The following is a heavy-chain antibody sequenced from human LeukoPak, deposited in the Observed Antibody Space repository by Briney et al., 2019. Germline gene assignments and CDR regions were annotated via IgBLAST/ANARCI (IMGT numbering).Heavy chain of an antibody. Sequence: GGSLRLSCAASGFTFSSYSMNWVRQAPGKGLEWVSSISSSSSYIYYADSVKGRFTISRDNAKNSLYLQMNSLRAEDTAVYYCAREIGGYSYGYFDYWGQGTLVTVSS. CDR1: GFTFSSYS. CDR2: ISSSSSYI. CDR3: AREIGGYSYGYFDY. V-gene: IGHV3-21*01. D-gene: IGHD5-18*01. J-gene: IGHJ4*02.